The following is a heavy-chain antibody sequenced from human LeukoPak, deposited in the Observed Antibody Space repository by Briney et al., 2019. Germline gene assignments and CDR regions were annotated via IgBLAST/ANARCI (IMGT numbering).Heavy chain of an antibody. D-gene: IGHD6-13*01. V-gene: IGHV4-34*01. CDR1: GGSFSGYY. CDR2: ISSGGNT. J-gene: IGHJ4*02. CDR3: AREVEGEQLVTPYYFDY. Sequence: SETLSLTCAVSGGSFSGYYWTWIRQSPGKGLEWIGEISSGGNTNENPSPSLKSRVTISVDRSKNQFSLTLSSVTAADTGLYYCAREVEGEQLVTPYYFDYWGQGTLVTVSS.